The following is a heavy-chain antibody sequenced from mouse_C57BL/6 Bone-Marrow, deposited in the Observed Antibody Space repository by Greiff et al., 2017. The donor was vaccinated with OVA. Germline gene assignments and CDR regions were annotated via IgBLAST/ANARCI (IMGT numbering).Heavy chain of an antibody. V-gene: IGHV1-53*01. CDR1: GYTFTSYW. J-gene: IGHJ4*01. CDR3: ARYGPWVLRYCYAMDY. D-gene: IGHD1-1*01. Sequence: QVQLQQPGTELVKPGASVKLSCKASGYTFTSYWMHWVKQRPGQGLEWIGNINPSNGGTNYNEKFKSKATLNVDKSSSTAYMQLSSLTSEDSAVSYCARYGPWVLRYCYAMDYWGQGTSVTVSS. CDR2: INPSNGGT.